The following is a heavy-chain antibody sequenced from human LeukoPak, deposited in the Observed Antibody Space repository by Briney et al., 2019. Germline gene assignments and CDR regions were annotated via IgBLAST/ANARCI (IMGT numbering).Heavy chain of an antibody. D-gene: IGHD3-22*01. Sequence: GGSLRLSCAASGFTFSSYAMSWVRQAPGKGLEWVSAISGSGGSTYYADSVKGRFTISRDNSKNTLYLQMNSLRAEDTAVYYCAKDIDSQYYYDSSGYLGAFDIWGQGTMVTVSS. CDR2: ISGSGGST. V-gene: IGHV3-23*01. J-gene: IGHJ3*02. CDR1: GFTFSSYA. CDR3: AKDIDSQYYYDSSGYLGAFDI.